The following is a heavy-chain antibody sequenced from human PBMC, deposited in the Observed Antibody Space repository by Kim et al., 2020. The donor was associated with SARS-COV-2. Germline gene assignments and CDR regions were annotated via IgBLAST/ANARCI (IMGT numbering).Heavy chain of an antibody. Sequence: GGSLRLSCAASGFTFSIYAMHWVRQAPGKGLELVALISYDGSNKYYADSVKGRFPISRDNSKNTLYLQMNSLRAEDTAIYYCARARSGSYRDAFYIWGQG. CDR1: GFTFSIYA. CDR3: ARARSGSYRDAFYI. CDR2: ISYDGSNK. D-gene: IGHD1-26*01. V-gene: IGHV3-33*05. J-gene: IGHJ3*02.